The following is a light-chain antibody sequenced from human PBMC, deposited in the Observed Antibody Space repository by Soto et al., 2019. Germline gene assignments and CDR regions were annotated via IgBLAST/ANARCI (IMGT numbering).Light chain of an antibody. J-gene: IGLJ3*02. CDR1: FSNIGSGFG. V-gene: IGLV1-40*01. CDR2: RDT. Sequence: QAVLTQPPSVSGAPGQTVTISCAGGFSNIGSGFGVHWYQHLPGTAPKLLIFRDTNRPSGVPDRFSGSKSGTSASLAIAGLQAEDEADYYCQSYDSSLTISVFGGGTQLTVL. CDR3: QSYDSSLTISV.